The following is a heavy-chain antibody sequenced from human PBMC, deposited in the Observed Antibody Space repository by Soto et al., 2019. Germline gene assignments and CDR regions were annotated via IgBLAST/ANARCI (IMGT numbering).Heavy chain of an antibody. CDR3: ARETTVTTGDYYYYMDV. CDR1: GYTFTSYA. V-gene: IGHV1-3*01. Sequence: QVQLVQSGAEVKKPGASVKVSCKASGYTFTSYAMHWVRQAPGQRLEWMGWINAGNGNTKYSQKFQGRVTITRDTSASTAYMELSSLRSEDTAVYYCARETTVTTGDYYYYMDVWGKGTTVTVSS. D-gene: IGHD4-17*01. CDR2: INAGNGNT. J-gene: IGHJ6*03.